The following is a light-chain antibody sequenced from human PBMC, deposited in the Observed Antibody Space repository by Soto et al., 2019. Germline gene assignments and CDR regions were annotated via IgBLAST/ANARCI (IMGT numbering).Light chain of an antibody. J-gene: IGLJ1*01. V-gene: IGLV2-14*01. CDR1: SSDVGAYNY. Sequence: QSVLTQPASVSGSPGQSITIPCTGTSSDVGAYNYVSWYQHHPGKVPKLLIYEVTNRPSGVSDRFSGSKSGNTASLTISGLQAEDEADYYCSSKRASSTLFVFGTGTKVTVL. CDR3: SSKRASSTLFV. CDR2: EVT.